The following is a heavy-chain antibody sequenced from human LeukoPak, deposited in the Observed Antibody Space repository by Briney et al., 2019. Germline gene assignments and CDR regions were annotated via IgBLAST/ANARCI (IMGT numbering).Heavy chain of an antibody. CDR2: IYYSGST. V-gene: IGHV4-39*07. CDR3: ARVYGSYGDAFDI. Sequence: SETLSLTCTVSGGSIGSSSYYWGWIRQPPGKGLEWIGSIYYSGSTYYNPSLKSRVTISVDTSKNQFSLKLSSVTAADTAVYYCARVYGSYGDAFDIWGQGTMVTVSS. D-gene: IGHD1-26*01. CDR1: GGSIGSSSYY. J-gene: IGHJ3*02.